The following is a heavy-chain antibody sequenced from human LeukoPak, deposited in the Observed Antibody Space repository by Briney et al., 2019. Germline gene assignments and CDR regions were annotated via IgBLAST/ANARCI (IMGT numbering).Heavy chain of an antibody. J-gene: IGHJ6*03. CDR2: INHSGST. CDR1: GGSFSGYY. Sequence: SETLSLTCAVYGGSFSGYYWSWIRQPPGKGLEWIGGINHSGSTNYNPSLKSRVTISVDTSKNQFSLKLSSVTAADTAVYYCARGSHDYDFWSGYYAHYMDVWGKGTTVTVSS. D-gene: IGHD3-3*01. V-gene: IGHV4-34*01. CDR3: ARGSHDYDFWSGYYAHYMDV.